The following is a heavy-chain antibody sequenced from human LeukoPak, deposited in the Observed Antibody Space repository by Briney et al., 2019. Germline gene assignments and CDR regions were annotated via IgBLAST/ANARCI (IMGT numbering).Heavy chain of an antibody. J-gene: IGHJ4*02. CDR1: GFTFSSYW. Sequence: PGGSLRLSCATSGFTFSSYWMNWVRQAPGKGLEWVSGISWNSGSIGYADSVKGRFTISRDNAKNSLYLQMNSLRAEDTALYYCAKEVGWFGLDYWGQGTLVTVSS. D-gene: IGHD3-10*01. CDR2: ISWNSGSI. V-gene: IGHV3-9*01. CDR3: AKEVGWFGLDY.